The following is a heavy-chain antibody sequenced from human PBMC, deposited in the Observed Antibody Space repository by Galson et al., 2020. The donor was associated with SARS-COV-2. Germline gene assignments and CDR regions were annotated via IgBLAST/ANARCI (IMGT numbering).Heavy chain of an antibody. D-gene: IGHD2-21*02. CDR3: ARGTYCGGDCYPGTTGEYFFDY. CDR1: GFTFSNYV. J-gene: IGHJ4*02. V-gene: IGHV3-30*16. Sequence: GESLKISCVGSGFTFSNYVMHWVRQAPGKGLEWVAVISYDGSNKYYADSVKGRFSISRDNSKSTLYLQMNNPRPEETAVYYCARGTYCGGDCYPGTTGEYFFDYWGQGALVTVSS. CDR2: ISYDGSNK.